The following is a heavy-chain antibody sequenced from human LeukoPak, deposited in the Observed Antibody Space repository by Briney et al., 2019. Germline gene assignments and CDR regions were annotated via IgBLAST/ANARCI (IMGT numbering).Heavy chain of an antibody. D-gene: IGHD1-26*01. V-gene: IGHV4-34*01. CDR2: INHSGST. Sequence: PSETLSLTCAVYGGSFSGYYWSWIRQPPGKGLEWIGEINHSGSTNYNPSLKSRVTISVDTSKNQFSLKLSSVTVADTAVYYCATAVGATQPFDYWGQGTLVTVSS. J-gene: IGHJ4*02. CDR3: ATAVGATQPFDY. CDR1: GGSFSGYY.